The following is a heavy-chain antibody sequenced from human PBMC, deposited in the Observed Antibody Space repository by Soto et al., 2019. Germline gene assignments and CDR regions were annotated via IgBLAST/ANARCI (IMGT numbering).Heavy chain of an antibody. CDR2: ISDGGGTT. CDR1: GITFSLYA. J-gene: IGHJ4*02. V-gene: IGHV3-23*01. CDR3: AENGVDSTGWYFLNH. D-gene: IGHD6-19*01. Sequence: PGGSLRLSCSASGITFSLYAMTWVRQAPGKGLEWVSTISDGGGTTYYADSVEGRFTISRDNSKNTIYLQRNSLRGEDTALYYCAENGVDSTGWYFLNHWGQGTVVTSPQ.